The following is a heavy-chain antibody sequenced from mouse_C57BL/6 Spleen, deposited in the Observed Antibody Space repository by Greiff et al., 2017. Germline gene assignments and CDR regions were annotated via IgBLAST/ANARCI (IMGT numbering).Heavy chain of an antibody. CDR1: GYSITSGYY. Sequence: EVKLMESGPGLVKPSQSLSLTCSVTGYSITSGYYWNWIRQFPGNKLEWMGYISYDGSNNYNPSLKNRISITRDTSKNQFFLKLNSVTTEDTATYYCARDGARYAMDYWGQGTSVTVSS. V-gene: IGHV3-6*01. CDR3: ARDGARYAMDY. D-gene: IGHD3-1*01. J-gene: IGHJ4*01. CDR2: ISYDGSN.